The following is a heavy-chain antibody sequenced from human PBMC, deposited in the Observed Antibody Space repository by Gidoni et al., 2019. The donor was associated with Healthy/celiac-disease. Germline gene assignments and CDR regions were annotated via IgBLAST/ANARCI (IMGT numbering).Heavy chain of an antibody. CDR3: SRGGDPYSSGWWSPDY. V-gene: IGHV3-30-3*01. Sequence: QVQLVGSGGSVVKPGRSLRIACASSGFAFRRYAMHWVRQAPGKGREWVAVISYDASNKYYAASVMRRFTISRDNSKNTLYLQMNSLRAEDTSVYYCSRGGDPYSSGWWSPDYWGHGTLVTVSS. CDR1: GFAFRRYA. CDR2: ISYDASNK. D-gene: IGHD6-19*01. J-gene: IGHJ4*01.